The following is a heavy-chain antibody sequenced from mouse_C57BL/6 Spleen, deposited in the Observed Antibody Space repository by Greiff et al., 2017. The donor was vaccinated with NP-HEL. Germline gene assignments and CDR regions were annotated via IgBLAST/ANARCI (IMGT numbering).Heavy chain of an antibody. CDR3: APWDRDYAMDY. CDR1: GYTFTSYW. Sequence: QVQLQQPGAELVKPGASVKLSCKASGYTFTSYWMHWVKQRPGQGLAWIGMIHPNSGSTNYNEKFKSKATLTVDKSSSTSYMQLSSLTSEDSAVYYCAPWDRDYAMDYWGQGTSVTVSS. J-gene: IGHJ4*01. CDR2: IHPNSGST. D-gene: IGHD3-3*01. V-gene: IGHV1-64*01.